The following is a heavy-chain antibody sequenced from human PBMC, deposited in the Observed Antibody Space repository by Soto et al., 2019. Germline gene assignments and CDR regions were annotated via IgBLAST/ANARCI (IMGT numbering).Heavy chain of an antibody. Sequence: EVQLVESGGGLIQPGGSLRLSCAASGFAVSSKYMTWVRQAPGKGLEWVSVIYGGGTTYYADSVKGRFTISRDTSKNTLYLQRTSLRAEDTAVDYCVQTTGWPGFDFWGQGTRVTVSS. V-gene: IGHV3-53*01. CDR1: GFAVSSKY. D-gene: IGHD6-19*01. J-gene: IGHJ4*02. CDR3: VQTTGWPGFDF. CDR2: IYGGGTT.